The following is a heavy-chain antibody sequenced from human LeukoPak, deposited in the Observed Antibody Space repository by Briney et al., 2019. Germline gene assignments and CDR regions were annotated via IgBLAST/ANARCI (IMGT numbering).Heavy chain of an antibody. CDR1: GFTFSIYG. V-gene: IGHV3-23*01. CDR3: AKGGGYEAQYYYYYLDV. J-gene: IGHJ6*03. D-gene: IGHD5-12*01. CDR2: ISDNGGNT. Sequence: GGTLRLSCAASGFTFSIYGMGWVRQAPGKGLEWVSSISDNGGNTYYADSAKGRFTISRDNSKNTLYLQMTSLRAEDTALYYRAKGGGYEAQYYYYYLDVWGKGTTVTISS.